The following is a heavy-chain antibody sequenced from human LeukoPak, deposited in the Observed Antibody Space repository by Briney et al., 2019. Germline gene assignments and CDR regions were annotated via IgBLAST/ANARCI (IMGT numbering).Heavy chain of an antibody. J-gene: IGHJ4*02. Sequence: GGSLRLSCAASGFTFSSYSMNLVRQAPGKGLEWVSYISSSSSTIYYADSVKGRFTISRDNAKNSLYLQMNSLRAEDTAVYYCARDPPSYNWNYAGYFDYWGQGTLVTVSS. CDR1: GFTFSSYS. CDR3: ARDPPSYNWNYAGYFDY. D-gene: IGHD1-7*01. V-gene: IGHV3-48*01. CDR2: ISSSSSTI.